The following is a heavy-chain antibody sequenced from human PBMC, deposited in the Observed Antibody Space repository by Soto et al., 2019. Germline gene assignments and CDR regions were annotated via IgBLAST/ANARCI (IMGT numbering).Heavy chain of an antibody. Sequence: QVQLVQSGAEVKKPGASVKVSCKASGYTFTSYGIAWVRQAPGQWLEWMGWINTYDGNTNYAQEFQGRVTMTTDTSTSTAYMELRSLRSDDTAVYYCARVRLTMIVVPFGVLWGQGTLVTVSS. CDR2: INTYDGNT. CDR1: GYTFTSYG. V-gene: IGHV1-18*04. J-gene: IGHJ4*02. D-gene: IGHD3-22*01. CDR3: ARVRLTMIVVPFGVL.